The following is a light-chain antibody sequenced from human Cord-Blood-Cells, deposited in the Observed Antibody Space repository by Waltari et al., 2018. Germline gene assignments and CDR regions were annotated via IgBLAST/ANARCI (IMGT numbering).Light chain of an antibody. CDR3: QQSYSTLGVT. CDR1: QSISSY. Sequence: DIQMTQSPSSLSASVGDRVTITCRASQSISSYLNWYQQKPGKAPRLLIYAASSLQSGVLSRFSVSGSGTDCTLTISSLQPEDFATYYCQQSYSTLGVTFGPGTKVDIK. CDR2: AAS. V-gene: IGKV1-39*01. J-gene: IGKJ3*01.